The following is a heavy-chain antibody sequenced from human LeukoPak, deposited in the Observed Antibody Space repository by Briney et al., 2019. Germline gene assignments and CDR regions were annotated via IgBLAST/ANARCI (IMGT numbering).Heavy chain of an antibody. Sequence: SGTLSLTCAVSGGFITTRNFWSWVRQPPGKGLEWIAEMHHDGSANYNPSLKSRVSMSVDKSKNHFSLRLTSVTAADTAVYYCAREGLGETYFEYWGRGILVTVSS. J-gene: IGHJ4*02. D-gene: IGHD3-10*01. CDR3: AREGLGETYFEY. CDR1: GGFITTRNF. CDR2: MHHDGSA. V-gene: IGHV4-4*02.